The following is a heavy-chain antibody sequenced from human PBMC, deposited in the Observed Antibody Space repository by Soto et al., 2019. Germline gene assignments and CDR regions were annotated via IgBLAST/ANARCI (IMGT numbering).Heavy chain of an antibody. D-gene: IGHD6-19*01. Sequence: EVQLVESGGGLVKPGGSLRLSCAASGFTFSSYSMNWVRQAPGKGLEWVSAISGSGGSTYYADSVKGRFTISRDNSKNTLYLQMNSLRAEDTAVYYCAKAPSYSSGCFDYWGQGTLVTVSS. CDR3: AKAPSYSSGCFDY. CDR2: ISGSGGST. V-gene: IGHV3-23*04. CDR1: GFTFSSYS. J-gene: IGHJ4*02.